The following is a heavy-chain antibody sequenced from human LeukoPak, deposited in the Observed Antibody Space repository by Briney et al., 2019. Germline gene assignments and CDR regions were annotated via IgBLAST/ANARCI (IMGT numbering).Heavy chain of an antibody. J-gene: IGHJ4*02. V-gene: IGHV4-38-2*02. Sequence: SETLSLTCTVSGYSISSGYYWSWIRQPPGKGLEWIGYIYHSGRTYYNPSLKSRVTISVDRSKNQFSLKLSSVTAADTAVYYCAIQRSYCSGGSCYYFDYWGQGTLVTVSS. CDR3: AIQRSYCSGGSCYYFDY. CDR2: IYHSGRT. CDR1: GYSISSGYY. D-gene: IGHD2-15*01.